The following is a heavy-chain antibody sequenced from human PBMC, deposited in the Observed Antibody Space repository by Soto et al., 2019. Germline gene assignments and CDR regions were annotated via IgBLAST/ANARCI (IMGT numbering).Heavy chain of an antibody. J-gene: IGHJ4*02. D-gene: IGHD2-21*02. CDR3: ARGLPPVAYCGGDCYTGIDY. CDR2: INHSGST. CDR1: CGSFSGYY. V-gene: IGHV4-34*01. Sequence: SETLSLTCAGYCGSFSGYYWSWIRQPPGKGLEWIGEINHSGSTNYNPSLKSRVTISVDTSKNQFSLKLSSVTAADTAVYYCARGLPPVAYCGGDCYTGIDYWGQGTLVTVSS.